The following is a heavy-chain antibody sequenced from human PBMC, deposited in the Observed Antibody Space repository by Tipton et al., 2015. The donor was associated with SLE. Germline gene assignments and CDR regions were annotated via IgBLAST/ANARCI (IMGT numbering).Heavy chain of an antibody. CDR1: GVSISSSSYF. V-gene: IGHV4-39*01. J-gene: IGHJ5*02. D-gene: IGHD5-12*01. CDR2: IYYSGST. Sequence: TLSLTCSVSGVSISSSSYFWGWIRQPPGTGLEWIGTIYYSGSTFYNPSLKSRVTISVDTSKNQFSLNLSSVTAADTAVYYCARQWLRAFDPWGQGTLVTVSS. CDR3: ARQWLRAFDP.